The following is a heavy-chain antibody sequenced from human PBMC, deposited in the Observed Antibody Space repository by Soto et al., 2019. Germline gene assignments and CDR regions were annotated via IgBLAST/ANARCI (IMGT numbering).Heavy chain of an antibody. CDR2: IWYDGSNK. D-gene: IGHD3-22*01. Sequence: QVQLVESGGGVVQPGRSLRLSCAASGFTFSSYGMHWVRQAPGKGLEWVAVIWYDGSNKYYADSVKGRFTISRDNSKNTLYLQMNSLRAEDTAVYYCAGGGGGDYYDSSGYLDYWGQGTLVTVSS. J-gene: IGHJ4*02. CDR1: GFTFSSYG. V-gene: IGHV3-33*01. CDR3: AGGGGGDYYDSSGYLDY.